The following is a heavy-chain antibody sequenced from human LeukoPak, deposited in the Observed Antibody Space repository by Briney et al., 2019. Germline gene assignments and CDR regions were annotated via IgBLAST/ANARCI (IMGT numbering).Heavy chain of an antibody. V-gene: IGHV3-48*03. CDR1: GFTFSGFV. D-gene: IGHD6-13*01. CDR3: ARVRYSSSWYLGLSFDP. CDR2: SSSGGSTI. J-gene: IGHJ5*02. Sequence: GGSLRLSCAASGFTFSGFVMNWVRQAPGKGLEWVSYSSSGGSTIYYADSVKGRFTDSRDNAKNTLYLQINSLRAEDTAVYYCARVRYSSSWYLGLSFDPWGQGTLVTVSS.